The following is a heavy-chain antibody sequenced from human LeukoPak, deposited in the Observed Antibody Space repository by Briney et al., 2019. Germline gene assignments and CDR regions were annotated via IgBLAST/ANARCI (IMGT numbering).Heavy chain of an antibody. Sequence: SETLSLTCAVYGGSFSGYYWSWIRQPPGKGLEWIGEINHSGSTNYNPSLKSRVTISVDTSKNQFSLKLSSVTAADTAVYYCARTPYYYDSSLIYWGQGTLVTVSS. CDR1: GGSFSGYY. D-gene: IGHD3-22*01. J-gene: IGHJ4*02. V-gene: IGHV4-34*01. CDR2: INHSGST. CDR3: ARTPYYYDSSLIY.